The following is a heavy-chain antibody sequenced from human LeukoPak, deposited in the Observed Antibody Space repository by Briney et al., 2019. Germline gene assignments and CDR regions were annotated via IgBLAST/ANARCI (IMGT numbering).Heavy chain of an antibody. V-gene: IGHV4-59*12. CDR1: GGSISSYY. J-gene: IGHJ4*02. D-gene: IGHD3-9*01. Sequence: PSETLSLTCTVSGGSISSYYWSWIRQPPGKGLEWIGYIYYSGSTNYNPSLKSRVTISLDTSKNQFSLRLNSVTAADTAVYYCARAGYVGVEFDYWGQGTLVTVSS. CDR2: IYYSGST. CDR3: ARAGYVGVEFDY.